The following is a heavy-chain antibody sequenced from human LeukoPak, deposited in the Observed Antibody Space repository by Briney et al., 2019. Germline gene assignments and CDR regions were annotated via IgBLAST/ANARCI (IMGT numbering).Heavy chain of an antibody. D-gene: IGHD2-21*01. CDR1: GYTLTELA. CDR2: FDPGKGET. V-gene: IGHV1-24*01. J-gene: IGHJ4*02. CDR3: ATPLGPLGLIPYYFDY. Sequence: ASVKVSCKVSGYTLTELAMHWVRQAPGKGLEWIGGFDPGKGETIYTQQLQGRLTMTEDTSTDTAYMELSSLTSEDTAVYYCATPLGPLGLIPYYFDYWGQGTLVTVSS.